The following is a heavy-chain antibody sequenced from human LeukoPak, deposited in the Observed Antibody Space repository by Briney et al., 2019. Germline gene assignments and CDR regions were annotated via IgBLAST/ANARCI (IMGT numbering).Heavy chain of an antibody. V-gene: IGHV4-4*07. D-gene: IGHD4-17*01. CDR1: GGSISSYY. J-gene: IGHJ4*02. CDR2: VYSDGR. CDR3: ARGIYGDYGLGY. Sequence: PSETLSLTCTVSGGSISSYYWSWIRQPAGKGLEWIGRVYSDGRNYKPSLESRVTMSVDMPKNYFSLKLNSVTAADTAVYYCARGIYGDYGLGYWGQGILVTVSS.